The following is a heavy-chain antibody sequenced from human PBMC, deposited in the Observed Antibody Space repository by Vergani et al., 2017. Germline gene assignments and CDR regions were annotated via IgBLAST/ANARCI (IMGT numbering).Heavy chain of an antibody. CDR3: TTITSTGATVDYYGMDV. CDR2: IKSKTDGGTT. Sequence: EVQLAESGGGLVKPGGSLRLSCAASGFTFSNAWMSWVRQAPGKGLEWVGRIKSKTDGGTTDYAAPVKGRFTISRDDSKNTLYLQMNSLKTEDTAVYYCTTITSTGATVDYYGMDVWGQGTTVTVSS. D-gene: IGHD1-26*01. J-gene: IGHJ6*02. CDR1: GFTFSNAW. V-gene: IGHV3-15*01.